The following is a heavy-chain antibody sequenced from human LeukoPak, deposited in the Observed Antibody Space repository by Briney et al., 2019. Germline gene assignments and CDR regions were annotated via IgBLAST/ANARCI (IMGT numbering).Heavy chain of an antibody. CDR3: ASGGYCSSTSCYGSAFDI. D-gene: IGHD2-2*01. Sequence: PGGSLRLSCAASGFTFSSYWMHWVRQAPGKGLVWVSRINSDGSNTSYADSVKGRFTISGDNAKNTLYLQMNSLRAEDTAVYYCASGGYCSSTSCYGSAFDIWGQGTMVTVSS. CDR1: GFTFSSYW. CDR2: INSDGSNT. V-gene: IGHV3-74*01. J-gene: IGHJ3*02.